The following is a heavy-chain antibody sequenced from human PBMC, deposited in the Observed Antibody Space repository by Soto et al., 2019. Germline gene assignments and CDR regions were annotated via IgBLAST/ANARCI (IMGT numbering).Heavy chain of an antibody. D-gene: IGHD2-15*01. J-gene: IGHJ6*02. CDR1: GFTFNSYS. CDR2: IKQDGSEK. Sequence: GGSLRLSCVASGFTFNSYSMNWVRQAPGKGLEWVANIKQDGSEKYYVDSVKGRFTISRDNAKNSLYLQMNSLRAEDTAVYYCARVLRYCSGGSCYSSPYYGMDVWGQGTTVTVSS. V-gene: IGHV3-7*03. CDR3: ARVLRYCSGGSCYSSPYYGMDV.